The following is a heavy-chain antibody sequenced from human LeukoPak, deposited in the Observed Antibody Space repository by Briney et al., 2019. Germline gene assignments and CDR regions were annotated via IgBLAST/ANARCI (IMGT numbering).Heavy chain of an antibody. Sequence: SVKVSCKASGTFSTHALSWVRQAPGQGLEWMGRVIPMFDTVIYAQKFQDRVTITTDKSTSTAYMKLSSLRSEDTAVYYCARDSKTLTTEPGHFDYWGQGTLVSVSP. J-gene: IGHJ4*02. V-gene: IGHV1-69*05. CDR1: GTFSTHA. CDR2: VIPMFDTV. D-gene: IGHD4-17*01. CDR3: ARDSKTLTTEPGHFDY.